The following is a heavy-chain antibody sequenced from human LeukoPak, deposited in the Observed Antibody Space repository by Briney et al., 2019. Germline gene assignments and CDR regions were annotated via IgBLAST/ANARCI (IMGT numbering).Heavy chain of an antibody. CDR2: INPSGGST. J-gene: IGHJ6*03. D-gene: IGHD1-26*01. CDR1: GYTFTSYY. V-gene: IGHV1-46*01. CDR3: AREAVFQGGSLISYYMDV. Sequence: ASVKVSCKASGYTFTSYYMHWVRQAPGQGLEWMGIINPSGGSTSYAQKFQGRVTTTRDTSTSTVYMELSSLRSEDTAVYYCAREAVFQGGSLISYYMDVWGKGTTVTVSS.